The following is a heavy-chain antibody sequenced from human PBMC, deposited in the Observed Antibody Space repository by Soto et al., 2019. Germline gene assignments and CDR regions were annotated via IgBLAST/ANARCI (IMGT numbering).Heavy chain of an antibody. V-gene: IGHV3-21*01. CDR2: ISSGSSYR. D-gene: IGHD2-8*02. Sequence: EVQLVESGGGLVKPGGSLRLSCAASGFTFTTYSINWVRQAPGKGLEWVSSISSGSSYRYYADSVKGRFTISRDNAKNSLYLQMNSLKAEDTSVYFCARAIDHRYCAGGSCYYDYWGQGTLVTVSS. CDR3: ARAIDHRYCAGGSCYYDY. CDR1: GFTFTTYS. J-gene: IGHJ4*02.